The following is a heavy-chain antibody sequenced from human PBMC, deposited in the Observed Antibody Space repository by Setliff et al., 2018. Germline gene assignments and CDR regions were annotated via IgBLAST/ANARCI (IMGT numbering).Heavy chain of an antibody. CDR2: IDHGGGS. CDR1: GGTLTDYF. J-gene: IGHJ6*03. CDR3: ARTINFLGSGTWGYMDV. D-gene: IGHD3-10*01. Sequence: SETLSLTCTVSGGTLTDYFWSWVRQPPGKRLEWIGDIDHGGGSSYNPSLQSRVTLSLDTSEDEFSLRLTSVTAADTAVYFCARTINFLGSGTWGYMDVWGKGTTVTVSS. V-gene: IGHV4-34*01.